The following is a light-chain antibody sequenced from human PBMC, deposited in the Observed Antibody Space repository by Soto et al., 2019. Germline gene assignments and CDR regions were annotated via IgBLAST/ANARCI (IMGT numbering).Light chain of an antibody. J-gene: IGLJ3*02. V-gene: IGLV4-69*01. CDR1: SGHSNYA. Sequence: QPVLTQSPSASASLGASVKLTCTLSSGHSNYAIAWHQQQPEKGPRYLMKLNSDGSHSKGDGTPDRFSGSSSGAERYLTISSLQSEDEADYYCQTWGTGPWVFGGGTKLTVL. CDR2: LNSDGSH. CDR3: QTWGTGPWV.